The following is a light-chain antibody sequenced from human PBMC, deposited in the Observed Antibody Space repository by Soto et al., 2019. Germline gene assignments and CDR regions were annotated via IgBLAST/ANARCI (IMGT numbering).Light chain of an antibody. J-gene: IGLJ1*01. CDR3: AAWDASLGGFYV. CDR2: SNN. V-gene: IGLV1-44*01. CDR1: RSSIGSNT. Sequence: HSVLTQPPSASGTPGQRVTISCSGSRSSIGSNTVNWYQHLPGSAPKLRICSNNHRPSGVPDRFSASKAGASASLAISGLQSEDEGDYYCAAWDASLGGFYVFGSGTKVTVL.